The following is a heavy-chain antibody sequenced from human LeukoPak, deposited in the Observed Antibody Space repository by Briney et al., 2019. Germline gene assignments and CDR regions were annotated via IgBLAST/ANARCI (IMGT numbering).Heavy chain of an antibody. D-gene: IGHD2-15*01. CDR1: GYTFTGYY. V-gene: IGHV1-2*02. CDR2: INPNSGGT. CDR3: ARTRHCSGGSCPNWFDP. J-gene: IGHJ5*02. Sequence: ASVKVSCKASGYTFTGYYMHWVRQAPGQGLEWMGWINPNSGGTNYAQKFQGRVTMTRDTSNSTAYMELSRLRSDDTAVYYCARTRHCSGGSCPNWFDPWGQGTLVTVSS.